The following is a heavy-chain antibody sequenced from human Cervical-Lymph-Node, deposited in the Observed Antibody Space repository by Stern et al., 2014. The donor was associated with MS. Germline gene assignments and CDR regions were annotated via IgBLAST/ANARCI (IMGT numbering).Heavy chain of an antibody. CDR2: IDPNSGGT. CDR1: GYSFTASY. J-gene: IGHJ6*02. CDR3: ARERHSMDV. Sequence: QVQLVQSGAEVKKPGASVKVSFKASGYSFTASYMHWVRQAPGQGLEWMGWIDPNSGGTKSAQNFQGRVTMTRDTSISTFYMELSGLTSDDTAVFYCARERHSMDVWGQGTTVTVSS. V-gene: IGHV1-2*02.